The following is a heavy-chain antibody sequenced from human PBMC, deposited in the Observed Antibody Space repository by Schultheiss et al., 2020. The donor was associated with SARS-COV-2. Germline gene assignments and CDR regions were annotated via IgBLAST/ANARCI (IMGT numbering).Heavy chain of an antibody. Sequence: GGSLRLSCAASGFTFDDYAMHWVRQAPGKGLEWVSLISWDGGSTYYADSVKGRFTISRDNAKNSLYLQMNSLRAEDMALYYCAKDRGDFWSGYLGFDYWGQGTLVTVSS. CDR3: AKDRGDFWSGYLGFDY. V-gene: IGHV3-43D*04. J-gene: IGHJ4*02. CDR2: ISWDGGST. D-gene: IGHD3-3*01. CDR1: GFTFDDYA.